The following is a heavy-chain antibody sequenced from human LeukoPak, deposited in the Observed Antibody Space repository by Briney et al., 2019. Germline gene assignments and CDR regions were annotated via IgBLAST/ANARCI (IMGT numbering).Heavy chain of an antibody. CDR2: IYYSGST. V-gene: IGHV4-59*01. J-gene: IGHJ5*02. CDR1: VGSISSYY. Sequence: PSETLSLTCTLSVGSISSYYCSWIRKRPGKGLEWIGYIYYSGSTNYNPSLKSRVTISVDTSKNQFSLKLSSVTAADTAVYYCASFGSGWSGGFDPWGQGTLVTVSS. D-gene: IGHD6-19*01. CDR3: ASFGSGWSGGFDP.